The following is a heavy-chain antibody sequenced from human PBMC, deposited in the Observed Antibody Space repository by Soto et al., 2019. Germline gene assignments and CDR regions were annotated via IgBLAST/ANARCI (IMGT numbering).Heavy chain of an antibody. CDR3: AKDYLTNSWFGYGLDV. J-gene: IGHJ6*02. D-gene: IGHD3-10*01. Sequence: DVQLLESGGGLVQPGGSLRLSCAASGFTFSNYAMSWVRQAPGQGLELVSAIRGSGDVAYHADSVKGRFTISRDNSHHTLYLQMNGLRAEDTALYYCAKDYLTNSWFGYGLDVSGQGTRVTVSS. V-gene: IGHV3-23*01. CDR1: GFTFSNYA. CDR2: IRGSGDVA.